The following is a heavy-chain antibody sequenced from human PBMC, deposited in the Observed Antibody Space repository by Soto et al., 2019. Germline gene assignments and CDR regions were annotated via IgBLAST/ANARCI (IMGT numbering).Heavy chain of an antibody. CDR2: INPDGSGE. Sequence: PGGSLRLSCAASGFSFEIYWMGWVRQAPGKGLEWVANINPDGSGEYYLDSVKGRFTISRDNAKNSAYLQMNSLVGDDTAVYYCARENWFFDYWGQGTPVTVSS. CDR1: GFSFEIYW. J-gene: IGHJ4*02. D-gene: IGHD3-10*01. CDR3: ARENWFFDY. V-gene: IGHV3-7*01.